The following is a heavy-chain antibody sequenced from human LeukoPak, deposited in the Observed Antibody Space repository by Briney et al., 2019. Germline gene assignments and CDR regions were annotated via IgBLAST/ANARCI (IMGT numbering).Heavy chain of an antibody. V-gene: IGHV4-39*01. J-gene: IGHJ4*02. Sequence: PSETLSLTCTVSGGSISSSSYYWGWIRQPPGKGLEWIGSIYYSGSTYYNPSLKSRVTISVDTSKNQFSLKLNSVTAADTAVYYCARAQDYYDSSGPSGYWGQGTLVTVSS. CDR3: ARAQDYYDSSGPSGY. CDR2: IYYSGST. D-gene: IGHD3-22*01. CDR1: GGSISSSSYY.